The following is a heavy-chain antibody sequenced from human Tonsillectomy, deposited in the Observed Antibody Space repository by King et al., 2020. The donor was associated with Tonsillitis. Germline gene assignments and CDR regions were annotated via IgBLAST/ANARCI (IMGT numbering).Heavy chain of an antibody. D-gene: IGHD1-26*01. CDR1: GGSISSYY. CDR2: IMTSGST. J-gene: IGHJ4*02. V-gene: IGHV4-4*07. CDR3: ARVAEYSGSSFDY. Sequence: LQLQESGPGLVKPSETLSLTCTVSGGSISSYYCSWIRQPAGKGLEGIGRIMTSGSTNYNPSLNIRVTMSVDTSKNQFSLKLSSVTAADTAVYYCARVAEYSGSSFDYWGQGTLVTVSS.